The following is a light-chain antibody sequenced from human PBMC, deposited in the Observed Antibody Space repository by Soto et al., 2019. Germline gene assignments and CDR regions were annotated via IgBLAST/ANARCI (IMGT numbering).Light chain of an antibody. V-gene: IGLV1-40*01. CDR2: GNS. J-gene: IGLJ1*01. CDR1: RYNIGAGYD. CDR3: QSYDNSLSGYV. Sequence: QTVLTQPPSVSGAPGQRVTISCTGSRYNIGAGYDVHWYQQLPGRAPKLLIFGNSNRPSGVPDRFSASKSGTSASLAISGLQAEDEAGYYCQSYDNSLSGYVFGTGTKVTVL.